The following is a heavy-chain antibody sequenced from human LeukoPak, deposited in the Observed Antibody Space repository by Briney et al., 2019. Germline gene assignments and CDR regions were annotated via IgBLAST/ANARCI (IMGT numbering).Heavy chain of an antibody. CDR2: IYHSGST. D-gene: IGHD3-10*01. CDR3: ARPVRDY. J-gene: IGHJ4*02. CDR1: GYSISSGYY. V-gene: IGHV4-38-2*02. Sequence: PSETLSLTCTVSGYSISSGYYWGWIRQPPGKGLEWIGNIYHSGSTYYNPSLKSRVTISVDTSKSQFSLKLTSVTAADTAVYYCARPVRDYWGQGTLVTVSS.